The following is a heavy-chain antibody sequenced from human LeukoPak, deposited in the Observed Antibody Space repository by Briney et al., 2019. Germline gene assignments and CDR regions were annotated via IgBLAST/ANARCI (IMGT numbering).Heavy chain of an antibody. Sequence: PSETLSLTCTVSGSSISSSSDYWGWIRQAPGKGLEWIGSIYYHENTYYNSSLKSRVTISVDTSKNQFSLKLNSVTAADTAVYFCARRTYSAAYWKHFDYWGQGTLVTVSS. CDR3: ARRTYSAAYWKHFDY. J-gene: IGHJ4*02. CDR1: GSSISSSSDY. V-gene: IGHV4-39*01. CDR2: IYYHENT. D-gene: IGHD1-1*01.